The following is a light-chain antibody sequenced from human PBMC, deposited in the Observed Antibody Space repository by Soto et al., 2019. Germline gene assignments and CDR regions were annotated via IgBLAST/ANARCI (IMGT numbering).Light chain of an antibody. CDR1: Y. J-gene: IGKJ1*01. CDR3: RQYTTSSWT. V-gene: IGKV3-20*01. Sequence: YLAWYQQKPGQAPRVLIYGTSSRATGIPERFSGSGSGTDFTITISRLEAEDVAVYYCRQYTTSSWTFGQGTKVDI. CDR2: GTS.